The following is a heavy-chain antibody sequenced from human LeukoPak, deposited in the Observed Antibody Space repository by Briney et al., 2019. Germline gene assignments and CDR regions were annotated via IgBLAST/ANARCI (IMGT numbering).Heavy chain of an antibody. J-gene: IGHJ4*02. CDR1: GFTFSNYW. CDR2: IKQDGSEK. CDR3: VRDRGTYRPIDY. Sequence: GGSLRLSCAASGFTFSNYWMGWVRQAPGKGLEWVANIKQDGSEKYYVDSVKGRFTISRDNAKNSLYLQMNSLRAEDTAIYYCVRDRGTYRPIDYWGQGTLVTVSS. D-gene: IGHD1-26*01. V-gene: IGHV3-7*03.